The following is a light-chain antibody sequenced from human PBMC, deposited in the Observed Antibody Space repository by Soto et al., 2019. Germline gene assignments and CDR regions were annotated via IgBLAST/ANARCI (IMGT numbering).Light chain of an antibody. J-gene: IGLJ1*01. CDR1: SSDIGDSNY. CDR3: SSFRSSSTSYV. V-gene: IGLV2-14*03. CDR2: DVS. Sequence: QSALTQPASVSRSPGQSITISCTGTSSDIGDSNYVSWYQQHPGKAPKLVIYDVSNRPSGVSNRFSGSKSANTASLTISGLQAEDEADYYCSSFRSSSTSYVFGTGTKVTVL.